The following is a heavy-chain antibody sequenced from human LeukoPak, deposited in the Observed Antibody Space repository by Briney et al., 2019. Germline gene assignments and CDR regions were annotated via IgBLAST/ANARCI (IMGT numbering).Heavy chain of an antibody. CDR1: GFTFSRYG. D-gene: IGHD6-13*01. CDR3: AIDLGTAAQLDY. V-gene: IGHV3-30*03. Sequence: GGSLRLSCAASGFTFSRYGMHWVRQAPGKGLEWVAVISYDGSNKYYADSVKGRFTISRDNSKNTLYLQMNSLRVEDTALYYCAIDLGTAAQLDYWGQGTLVTVSS. J-gene: IGHJ4*02. CDR2: ISYDGSNK.